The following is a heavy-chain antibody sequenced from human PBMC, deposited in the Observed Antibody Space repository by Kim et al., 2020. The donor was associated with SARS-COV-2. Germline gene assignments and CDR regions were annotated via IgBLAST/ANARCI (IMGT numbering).Heavy chain of an antibody. Sequence: NNNPSLKSRVTISVDKSKNQFALKLSSVTAADTAVYYCASNTDYYYGMDVWGQGTTVTVSS. V-gene: IGHV4-4*02. J-gene: IGHJ6*02. CDR3: ASNTDYYYGMDV.